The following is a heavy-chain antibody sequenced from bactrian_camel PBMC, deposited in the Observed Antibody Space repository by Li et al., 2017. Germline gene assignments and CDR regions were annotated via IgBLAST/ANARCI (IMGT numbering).Heavy chain of an antibody. CDR1: EYLFSVYQ. Sequence: QVQLVESGGGSVQAGGSLRLSCLASEYLFSVYQMAWFRQAPGKEREGVASINSGGGPTYYADSVKGRFTLSEDSAKNTLYLQMDALKPEDTAMYFCAASVTCTDGRPTGLRVWGQGTQVTVS. CDR2: INSGGGPT. D-gene: IGHD8*01. V-gene: IGHV3S1*01. J-gene: IGHJ4*01. CDR3: AASVTCTDGRPTGLRV.